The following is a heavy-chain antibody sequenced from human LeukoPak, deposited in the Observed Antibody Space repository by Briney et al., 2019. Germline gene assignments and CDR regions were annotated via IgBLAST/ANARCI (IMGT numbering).Heavy chain of an antibody. CDR1: GGSFSGYY. CDR3: ARQWVKNWNDLCLDV. Sequence: PSETLSLTCAVYGGSFSGYYWSWIRQPPGKGLEWIGEINHSGSTNYNPSLKSRVTISVDTSKNQFSLKLSSVTAADTAVYYCARQWVKNWNDLCLDVWGQGTTVTVSS. CDR2: INHSGST. J-gene: IGHJ6*02. D-gene: IGHD1-1*01. V-gene: IGHV4-34*01.